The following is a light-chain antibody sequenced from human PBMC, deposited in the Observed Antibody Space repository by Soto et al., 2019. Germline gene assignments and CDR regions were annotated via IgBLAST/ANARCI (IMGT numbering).Light chain of an antibody. CDR2: GAS. V-gene: IGKV3-20*01. CDR3: QQYGSSPRT. Sequence: EIVLTQSPDTLSLFPGERATFSCRASQSVSSTYSAWYQQKPGQAPRLLIYGASSRATGIPDRFSGSGSGTDFTLTISRLEPEDSAVYYCQQYGSSPRTFGQGTKVEI. J-gene: IGKJ1*01. CDR1: QSVSSTY.